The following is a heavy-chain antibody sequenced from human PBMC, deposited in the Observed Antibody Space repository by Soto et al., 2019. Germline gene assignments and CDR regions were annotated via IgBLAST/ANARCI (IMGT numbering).Heavy chain of an antibody. Sequence: GGSLRLSCAAPGFPFSSYSMSRGRQAPWKGLEWVSAISGSGGSTYYADSVKGRFTISRDNSKNTLYLQMNSLRAEDTAGYYCARGHLGVTMDVWGQETRVPVPS. CDR3: ARGHLGVTMDV. J-gene: IGHJ6*02. CDR2: ISGSGGST. D-gene: IGHD3-3*01. CDR1: GFPFSSYS. V-gene: IGHV3-23*01.